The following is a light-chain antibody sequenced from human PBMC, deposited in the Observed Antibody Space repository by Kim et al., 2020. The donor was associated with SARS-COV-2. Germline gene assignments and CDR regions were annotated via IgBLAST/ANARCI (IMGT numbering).Light chain of an antibody. J-gene: IGKJ4*01. CDR3: QQSYSTPFT. V-gene: IGKV1-39*01. CDR2: AAS. Sequence: DIQMTQSPSSLSASVGDRVNITCRASQSIDTYLNWYQQKPGKAPKLLIFAASSLQSGVPSRLSGSGSGTDFTLTISSLQPEDFATYYCQQSYSTPFTFGGGTKVDIK. CDR1: QSIDTY.